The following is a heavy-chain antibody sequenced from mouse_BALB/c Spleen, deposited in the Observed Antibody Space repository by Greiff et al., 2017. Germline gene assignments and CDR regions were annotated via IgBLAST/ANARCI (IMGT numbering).Heavy chain of an antibody. D-gene: IGHD2-14*01. V-gene: IGHV5-6*01. CDR1: GFTFSSYG. Sequence: EVKLMESGGDLVKPGGSLKLSCAASGFTFSSYGMSWVRQTPDKRLEWVATISSGGSYTYYPDSVKGRFTISRDNAKNTLYLQMSSLKSEDTAMYYCARHDRSYFDYWGQGTTLTVSS. J-gene: IGHJ2*01. CDR3: ARHDRSYFDY. CDR2: ISSGGSYT.